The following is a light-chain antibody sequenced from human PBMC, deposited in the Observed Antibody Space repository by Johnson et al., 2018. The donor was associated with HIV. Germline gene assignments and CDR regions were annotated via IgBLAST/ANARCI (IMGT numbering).Light chain of an antibody. CDR3: GTWDSSLSAGGV. Sequence: QPVLTQPPSVSAAPGQKVTISCSGSSSNIGNNYVSWYQQLPGTAPKLLIYDNNKRPSGIPDRFSGSKSATSATLGITGLQTGDEADYYCGTWDSSLSAGGVFGTGTKVTVL. J-gene: IGLJ1*01. CDR2: DNN. V-gene: IGLV1-51*01. CDR1: SSNIGNNY.